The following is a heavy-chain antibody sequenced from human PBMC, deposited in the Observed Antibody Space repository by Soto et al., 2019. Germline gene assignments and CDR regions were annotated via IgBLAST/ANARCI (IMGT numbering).Heavy chain of an antibody. V-gene: IGHV3-48*02. CDR3: ARELVTVTTFFYYGMDV. J-gene: IGHJ6*02. CDR2: ISSSSSTI. CDR1: GFTFSSYS. Sequence: LCGSLRLSCAASGFTFSSYSMNWVRQAPGKGLEWVSYISSSSSTIYYADSVKGRFTISRDNAKNSLYLQMNSLRDEDTAVYYCARELVTVTTFFYYGMDVWGQGTKVTVSS. D-gene: IGHD4-17*01.